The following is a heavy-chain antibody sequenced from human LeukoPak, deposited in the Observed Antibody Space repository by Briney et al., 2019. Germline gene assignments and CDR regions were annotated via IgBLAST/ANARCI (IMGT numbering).Heavy chain of an antibody. D-gene: IGHD3-22*01. CDR2: IYYSGST. V-gene: IGHV4-30-4*08. CDR1: GGSISSGDYY. J-gene: IGHJ4*02. Sequence: SQTLSLTCTVSGGSISSGDYYWSWIRQPPGKGLEWIGYIYYSGSTYYNPSLKSRVTISVDTSKNQFSLKLSSVTAADTAVYYCARGGAYNYDTSGYYYGYWGQGTLVTVSS. CDR3: ARGGAYNYDTSGYYYGY.